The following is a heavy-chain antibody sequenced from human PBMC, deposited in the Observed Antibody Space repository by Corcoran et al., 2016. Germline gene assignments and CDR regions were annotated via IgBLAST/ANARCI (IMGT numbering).Heavy chain of an antibody. CDR2: ISGSTTIM. Sequence: EVQLVESGGGLVQPGGSLRLSCAASGFTFRDYSMNWVRRAPGKWLEWVSYISGSTTIMSYADSVKGRFTISRDNAKNSLYLQMNSLRAEDTAVYYCARDLNWAFDYWGQGTLVTVSS. D-gene: IGHD7-27*01. J-gene: IGHJ4*02. V-gene: IGHV3-48*04. CDR3: ARDLNWAFDY. CDR1: GFTFRDYS.